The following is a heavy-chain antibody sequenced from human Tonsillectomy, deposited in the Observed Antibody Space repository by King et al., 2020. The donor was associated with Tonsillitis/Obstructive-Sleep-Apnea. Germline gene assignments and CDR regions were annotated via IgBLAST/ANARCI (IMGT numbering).Heavy chain of an antibody. J-gene: IGHJ4*02. CDR3: ARDESVAGVH. CDR2: ISYDGSNK. CDR1: GFTFSSYA. Sequence: VQLVESGGGVVQPGRSLRLSCAASGFTFSSYAMHWVRPAPGKGLEWVAVISYDGSNKYYADSVKGRFTISRDNSKNTLYLQMNSLRAEDTAVYYCARDESVAGVHWGQETLVTVSS. V-gene: IGHV3-30*01. D-gene: IGHD1-1*01.